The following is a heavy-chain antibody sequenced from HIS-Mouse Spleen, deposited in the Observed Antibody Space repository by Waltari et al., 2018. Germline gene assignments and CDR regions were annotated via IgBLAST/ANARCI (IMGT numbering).Heavy chain of an antibody. J-gene: IGHJ2*01. CDR3: AREIPYSSSWYDWYFDL. V-gene: IGHV4-39*07. CDR1: DGSISSSSSY. D-gene: IGHD6-13*01. CDR2: IYYSGST. Sequence: QLQLQESGPGLVKPSETLSLTCTVSDGSISSSSSYWGWIRQPPGTGLEWIGSIYYSGSTYYNPSLKSRVTISVDTSKNQFSLKLSSVTAADTAVYYCAREIPYSSSWYDWYFDLWGRGTLVTVSS.